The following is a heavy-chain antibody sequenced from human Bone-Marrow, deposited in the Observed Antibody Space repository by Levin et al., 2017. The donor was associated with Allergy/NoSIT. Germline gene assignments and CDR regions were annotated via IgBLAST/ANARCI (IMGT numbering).Heavy chain of an antibody. V-gene: IGHV1-2*02. J-gene: IGHJ6*03. D-gene: IGHD6-13*01. CDR2: INPNTGGT. Sequence: ASVKVSCKASGYIFTDYYMHWVRQAPGQGLEWVGWINPNTGGTSYSQNFQGRVTMTRDTSISTAYMDLSSLRSDDTAVYYCARGIASGGKTYYYYYMDVWGRGTTVAVSS. CDR3: ARGIASGGKTYYYYYMDV. CDR1: GYIFTDYY.